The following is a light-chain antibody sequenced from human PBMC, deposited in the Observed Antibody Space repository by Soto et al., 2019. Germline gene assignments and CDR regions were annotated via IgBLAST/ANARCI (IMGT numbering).Light chain of an antibody. J-gene: IGKJ1*01. CDR1: QAIRND. Sequence: AIQMTQSPSSLSASVGDRVTISCRASQAIRNDLGWYQQKPGKAPNLLIYGASSLESGVPSRFSGSGSGTDFTLTISSLQPEDFATYYCLQHNNYPWTFGQGTKVEIK. CDR3: LQHNNYPWT. V-gene: IGKV1-6*01. CDR2: GAS.